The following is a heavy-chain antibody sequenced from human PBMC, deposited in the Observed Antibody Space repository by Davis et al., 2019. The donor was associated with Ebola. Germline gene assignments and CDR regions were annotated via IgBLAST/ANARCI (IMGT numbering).Heavy chain of an antibody. D-gene: IGHD1-7*01. J-gene: IGHJ6*02. CDR2: INAANGNT. CDR3: ARQTGTTHYYYYGMDV. V-gene: IGHV1-3*01. CDR1: VYTLTRYA. Sequence: SVPVSCKASVYTLTRYAMHWVRQPHGQRLEWMGWINAANGNTKYSQKFQGRVIITRDTSASTAYMELRNLRSEDTAVYYCARQTGTTHYYYYGMDVWGQGTTVTVSS.